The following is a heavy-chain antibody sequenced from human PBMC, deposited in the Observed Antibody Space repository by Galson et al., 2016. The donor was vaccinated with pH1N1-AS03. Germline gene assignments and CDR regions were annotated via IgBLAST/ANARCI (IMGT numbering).Heavy chain of an antibody. Sequence: SLRLSCAASGFTFSNAWMTWVRQVPGKGLEWVGRIKSKIDGGTTDYAASIKGRFTISRDDSKNTLYLQMNSLKLEDTAVYYCSTWQCCGSTNCPPDAFDIWGRGTMVTVSS. CDR2: IKSKIDGGTT. V-gene: IGHV3-15*01. D-gene: IGHD2-2*01. J-gene: IGHJ3*02. CDR1: GFTFSNAW. CDR3: STWQCCGSTNCPPDAFDI.